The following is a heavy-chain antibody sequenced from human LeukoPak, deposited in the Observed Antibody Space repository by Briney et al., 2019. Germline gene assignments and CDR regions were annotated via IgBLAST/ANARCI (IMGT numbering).Heavy chain of an antibody. CDR3: ASFGVYSGSSDY. CDR1: GYTFTGYY. CDR2: INPNSGGT. J-gene: IGHJ4*02. D-gene: IGHD1-26*01. V-gene: IGHV1-2*06. Sequence: GASVKVSCKASGYTFTGYYMHWVRQAPGQGLEWMGRINPNSGGTNYAQKLQGRVTMTTDTSTSTAYMELRSLRSDDTAVYYCASFGVYSGSSDYWGQGTLVTVSS.